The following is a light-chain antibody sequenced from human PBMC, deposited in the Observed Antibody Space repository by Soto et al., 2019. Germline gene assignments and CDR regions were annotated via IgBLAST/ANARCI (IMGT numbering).Light chain of an antibody. CDR2: EVS. J-gene: IGLJ3*02. Sequence: QSALTQPPSASGSPGQSVTISCTGTSSDFGGYNYVSWYQQHPGKAPKLMIYEVSKRPSGFPDRFSGSKSGNTASLTVSGFQAEDEADYYCSSYAGSNNWVFGGGTKMTVL. CDR1: SSDFGGYNY. CDR3: SSYAGSNNWV. V-gene: IGLV2-8*01.